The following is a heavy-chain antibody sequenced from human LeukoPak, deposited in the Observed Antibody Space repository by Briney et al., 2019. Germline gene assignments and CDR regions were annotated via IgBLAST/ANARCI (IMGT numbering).Heavy chain of an antibody. V-gene: IGHV1-18*01. J-gene: IGHJ4*02. D-gene: IGHD2-8*01. CDR2: ISAYNGNT. CDR3: ARGPSLTSGARHIGY. Sequence: ASVKVSCTASGYTFTSYGISWVRQAPGQGLEWMGWISAYNGNTNYAQKLQGRVTMTTDTSTSTAYMELRSLRSDDTAVYYCARGPSLTSGARHIGYWGQGTLVTVSS. CDR1: GYTFTSYG.